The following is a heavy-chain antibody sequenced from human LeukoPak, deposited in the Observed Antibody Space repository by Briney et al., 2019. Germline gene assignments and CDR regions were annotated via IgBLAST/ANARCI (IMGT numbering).Heavy chain of an antibody. CDR2: INPSGGST. CDR3: ARMRSTGYSSSWNFDY. Sequence: ASVKVSCKASGYTFTSYYMHWVRQAPGQGLEWMGIINPSGGSTSYAQKFQGRVTMTRDTSTSTVYMELSSLRSEGTAVYYCARMRSTGYSSSWNFDYWGQGTLVTVSS. D-gene: IGHD6-13*01. CDR1: GYTFTSYY. J-gene: IGHJ4*02. V-gene: IGHV1-46*01.